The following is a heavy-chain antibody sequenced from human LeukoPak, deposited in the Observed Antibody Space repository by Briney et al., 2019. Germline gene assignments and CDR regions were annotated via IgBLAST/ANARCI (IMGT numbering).Heavy chain of an antibody. CDR1: GDTFTSYD. V-gene: IGHV1-8*01. CDR3: ARSGGVTTDWFDP. Sequence: ASVKVSCKASGDTFTSYDIYWVRQATGQGLECMGRMNPNSGDTGYAQKFQGRVTMTTDTSTSIAYMELRSLRSDDTAVYYCARSGGVTTDWFDPWGQGTLVTVSS. D-gene: IGHD4-11*01. J-gene: IGHJ5*02. CDR2: MNPNSGDT.